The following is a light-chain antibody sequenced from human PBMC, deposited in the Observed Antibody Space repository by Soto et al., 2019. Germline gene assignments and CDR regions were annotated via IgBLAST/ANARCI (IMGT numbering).Light chain of an antibody. Sequence: DIQMTQSPSTLSASIGDRVTITCRACQSISSWLAWYQQKPGKAPKLLISKASYLESGVPSRFSGSGSGTEFTLTISSLQPDDFATYYCQQYNVYSLTFGQGTKLEIK. CDR1: QSISSW. CDR2: KAS. CDR3: QQYNVYSLT. V-gene: IGKV1-5*03. J-gene: IGKJ2*01.